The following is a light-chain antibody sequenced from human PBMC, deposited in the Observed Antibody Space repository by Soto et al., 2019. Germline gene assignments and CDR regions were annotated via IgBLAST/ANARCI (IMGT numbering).Light chain of an antibody. V-gene: IGKV1-5*01. CDR1: QSLSTW. CDR2: DGS. Sequence: DVQMTQSPSTLSASVGDRVTITCRASQSLSTWLAWYQQKPGKAPNLVIYDGSNLESGVPSRFIGSGSGTEFTLTINGLQPDDLATYYCQQYDQYPGTFGQGTKVEIK. J-gene: IGKJ1*01. CDR3: QQYDQYPGT.